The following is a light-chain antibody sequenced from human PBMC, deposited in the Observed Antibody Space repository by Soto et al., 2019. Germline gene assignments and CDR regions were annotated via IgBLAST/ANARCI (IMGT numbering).Light chain of an antibody. CDR1: QSVSDS. Sequence: EIVMTQSPATLSVSPGERATLSCRASQSVSDSLAWYQQKPGQAPRLLIYGASTRATGIPARFSGSGSGTDFTLTISSRQSDDSAVYYCQQYNNWPLYTFGQGTKLEIK. CDR2: GAS. J-gene: IGKJ2*01. V-gene: IGKV3-15*01. CDR3: QQYNNWPLYT.